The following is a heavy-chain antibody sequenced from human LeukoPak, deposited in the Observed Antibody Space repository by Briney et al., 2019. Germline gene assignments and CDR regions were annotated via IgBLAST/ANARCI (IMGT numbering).Heavy chain of an antibody. CDR2: INPSGGST. D-gene: IGHD3-10*01. J-gene: IGHJ6*02. CDR1: GYTFTSYY. Sequence: GASVKVSCKASGYTFTSYYMHWVRQAPGQGLEWMGIINPSGGSTSYAQKFQGRVTMTRDTSTSTVYMELSSLRSEDTAVYYCARGRITMVRGVTYYYYYGMDVWGQGTTVTVSS. CDR3: ARGRITMVRGVTYYYYYGMDV. V-gene: IGHV1-46*01.